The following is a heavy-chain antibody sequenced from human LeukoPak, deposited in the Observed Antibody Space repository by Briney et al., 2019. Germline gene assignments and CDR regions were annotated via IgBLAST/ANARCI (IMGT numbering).Heavy chain of an antibody. D-gene: IGHD3-9*01. CDR1: GYTFTSYD. CDR3: ARGGLRGYDILTGYTHYMDV. J-gene: IGHJ6*03. CDR2: MNPNSGNT. V-gene: IGHV1-8*01. Sequence: ASVKVSCKASGYTFTSYDINWVRQATGQGPEWMGWMNPNSGNTGYAQKFQGRVTMTRNTSISTAYMELSSLRSEDTAVYYCARGGLRGYDILTGYTHYMDVWGKGTTVTVSS.